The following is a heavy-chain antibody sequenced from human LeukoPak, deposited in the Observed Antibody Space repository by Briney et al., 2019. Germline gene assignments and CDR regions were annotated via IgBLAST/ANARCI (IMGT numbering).Heavy chain of an antibody. CDR2: INHSGST. J-gene: IGHJ4*02. Sequence: SETLSLTCAVYGGSFSGYYWSWIRQPPGKGLEWIGEINHSGSTNYNPSLKSRVTISVDTSKNQFSLKLSSVTAADTAVYYCARHPLRLEYYFDYWGQGTLVTVSS. CDR3: ARHPLRLEYYFDY. V-gene: IGHV4-34*01. CDR1: GGSFSGYY. D-gene: IGHD4-17*01.